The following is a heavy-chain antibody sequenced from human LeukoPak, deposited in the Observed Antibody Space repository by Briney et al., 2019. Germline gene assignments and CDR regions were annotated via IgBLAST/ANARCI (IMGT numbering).Heavy chain of an antibody. CDR3: ARDMLVANDAFDI. J-gene: IGHJ3*02. Sequence: ASVKVSCKASAYTFTNYGINWVRQVPGQGLEWMGWINTYNGNTNYAQKLQGRVTMTTDTSTSTAYMELRSLRSNDTAVYYCARDMLVANDAFDIWGQGTMVTVSS. CDR2: INTYNGNT. CDR1: AYTFTNYG. D-gene: IGHD2-15*01. V-gene: IGHV1-18*01.